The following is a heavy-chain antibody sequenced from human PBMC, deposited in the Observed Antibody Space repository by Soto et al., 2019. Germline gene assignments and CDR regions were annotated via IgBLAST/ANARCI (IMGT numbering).Heavy chain of an antibody. J-gene: IGHJ4*02. CDR2: IIPILGIT. CDR3: ATETDIVVVVDASQARGLFFDY. D-gene: IGHD2-15*01. V-gene: IGHV1-69*08. Sequence: QVQLLQSGAEVKKPGSSVKVSCKASGGTFSSYTISWVRQAPGQGLEWMGRIIPILGITNYAQKFQDRVTITADKSTNTAYMELSSLRTEDTAVYYCATETDIVVVVDASQARGLFFDYWGQGTLVTVSS. CDR1: GGTFSSYT.